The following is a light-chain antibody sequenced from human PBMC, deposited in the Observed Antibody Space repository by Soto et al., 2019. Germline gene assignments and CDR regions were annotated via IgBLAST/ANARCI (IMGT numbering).Light chain of an antibody. J-gene: IGKJ1*01. V-gene: IGKV3-20*01. CDR2: GAS. CDR1: QSVSTR. Sequence: EIVMTQSPATLSVSPGERATLSCRASQSVSTRLAWYQQKPGQAPRLLIYGASSRATGIPDRFSGSGSGTDFTLTISRLEPEDFAVYYCQQYGGSPRTCGQGTKVDIK. CDR3: QQYGGSPRT.